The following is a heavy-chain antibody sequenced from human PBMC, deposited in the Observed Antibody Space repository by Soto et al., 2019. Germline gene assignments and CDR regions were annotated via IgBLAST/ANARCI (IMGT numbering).Heavy chain of an antibody. CDR2: ISYDGSNK. CDR1: GFTFSSYG. D-gene: IGHD1-1*01. CDR3: ALGNYTATTGNDT. Sequence: HPGGSLRLSCAASGFTFSSYGMHCVRQAPGKGLEWVSVISYDGSNKYYADSVKGRFTISRDNSKNTLYLQMNSLIAEDTAVYYCALGNYTATTGNDTRGQ. V-gene: IGHV3-30*03. J-gene: IGHJ5*02.